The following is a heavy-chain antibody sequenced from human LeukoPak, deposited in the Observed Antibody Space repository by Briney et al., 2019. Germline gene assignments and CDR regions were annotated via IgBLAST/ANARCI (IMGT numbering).Heavy chain of an antibody. CDR1: GDTFSSYA. V-gene: IGHV1-69*05. CDR3: ARDSSVVGATSRYFDY. Sequence: GASVKVSCKASGDTFSSYAISWVRQAPGQGLEWMGGIIPIFGTANYAQKFQGRVTITTDESTSTAYMELSSLRSEDTAVYYCARDSSVVGATSRYFDYWGQGTLVTVSS. J-gene: IGHJ4*02. CDR2: IIPIFGTA. D-gene: IGHD1-26*01.